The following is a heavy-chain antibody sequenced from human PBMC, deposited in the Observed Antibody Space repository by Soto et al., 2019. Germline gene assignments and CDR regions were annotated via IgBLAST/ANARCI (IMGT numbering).Heavy chain of an antibody. D-gene: IGHD6-13*01. Sequence: PSETLSLTCTVSGGSISSYYWRWIRQPPGKGLEWIGYIYYSGSTNYNPSLKSRVTISVDTSKNQFSLKLSSVTAADTAVYYCARGKIAAAGSVGFDSGIAPWGQGTLVTVSS. J-gene: IGHJ5*02. V-gene: IGHV4-59*08. CDR2: IYYSGST. CDR1: GGSISSYY. CDR3: ARGKIAAAGSVGFDSGIAP.